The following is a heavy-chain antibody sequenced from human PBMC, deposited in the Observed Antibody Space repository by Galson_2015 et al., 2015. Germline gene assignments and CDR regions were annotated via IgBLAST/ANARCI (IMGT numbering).Heavy chain of an antibody. J-gene: IGHJ4*02. V-gene: IGHV3-48*01. CDR3: ARVRSSGYHVADY. CDR2: ISKSSDTT. D-gene: IGHD3-22*01. CDR1: GFTFSSYS. Sequence: SLRLSCAASGFTFSSYSVNWVRQAPGKGLEWVSYISKSSDTTYADSVKGRFTISRDNAKNSLYLQMNSLRAEDTAVYYCARVRSSGYHVADYWGQGTLVTVSS.